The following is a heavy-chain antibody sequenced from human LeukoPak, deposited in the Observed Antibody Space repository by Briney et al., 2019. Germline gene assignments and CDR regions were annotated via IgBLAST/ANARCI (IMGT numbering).Heavy chain of an antibody. CDR1: GGSFSGYY. Sequence: SETLSLTCAVYGGSFSGYYWSWIRQPPGKGLEWIGEINHSGSTYYNPSLKSRVTISVDTSKNQFSLKLSSVTAADTAVYYCARHGGNYYGSGSYYKSHYYFDYWGQGTLVTVSS. CDR3: ARHGGNYYGSGSYYKSHYYFDY. CDR2: INHSGST. V-gene: IGHV4-34*01. D-gene: IGHD3-10*01. J-gene: IGHJ4*02.